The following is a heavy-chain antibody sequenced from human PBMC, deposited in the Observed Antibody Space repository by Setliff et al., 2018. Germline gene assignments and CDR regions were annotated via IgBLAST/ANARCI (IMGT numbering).Heavy chain of an antibody. D-gene: IGHD2-21*01. CDR3: ARSTYEFKEDYYYYMDV. CDR1: GFTFSSYG. CDR2: IRFDGSNK. Sequence: GGSLRLSCAASGFTFSSYGMHWVRQAPGRGLEWVAFIRFDGSNKYYADSVKGRFTISRDNAKNSLYLQMNSLRAEDTAVYYCARSTYEFKEDYYYYMDVWGKGTTVTVSS. J-gene: IGHJ6*03. V-gene: IGHV3-30*02.